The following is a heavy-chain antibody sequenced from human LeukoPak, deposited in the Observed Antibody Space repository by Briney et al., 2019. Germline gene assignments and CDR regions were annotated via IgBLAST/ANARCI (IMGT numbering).Heavy chain of an antibody. J-gene: IGHJ4*02. CDR3: ARGRYPPGGSSGWLEYYFDY. D-gene: IGHD6-19*01. V-gene: IGHV4-59*08. Sequence: SETLSLTCTVSGGSISSYYWSWLRQPPGKGLEWIGYIYYSGSTNYNPSLKSRVTISVDTSKNQFSLKLSSVTAADTAVYYCARGRYPPGGSSGWLEYYFDYWGQGTLVTVSS. CDR1: GGSISSYY. CDR2: IYYSGST.